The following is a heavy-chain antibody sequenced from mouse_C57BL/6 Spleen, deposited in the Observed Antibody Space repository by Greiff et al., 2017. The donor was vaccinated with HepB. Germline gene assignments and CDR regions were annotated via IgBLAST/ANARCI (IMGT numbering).Heavy chain of an antibody. V-gene: IGHV1-82*01. J-gene: IGHJ2*01. CDR1: GYAFSSSW. D-gene: IGHD1-1*01. CDR3: ASTVVATYYYFDY. CDR2: IYPGDGDT. Sequence: QVQLQQSGPELVKPGASVKISCKASGYAFSSSWMNWVKQRPGKGLEWIGRIYPGDGDTNYNGKFKGKATLTADKSSSTAYMQLSSLTSEDSAVYFCASTVVATYYYFDYWGQGTTLTVSS.